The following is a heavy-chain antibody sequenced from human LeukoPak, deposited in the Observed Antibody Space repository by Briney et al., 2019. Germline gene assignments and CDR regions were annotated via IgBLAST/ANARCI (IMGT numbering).Heavy chain of an antibody. V-gene: IGHV3-23*01. CDR3: ARETNQYYFDY. Sequence: GGSLRLSCAASGFTFSSYGMSWVRQAPGKGLEWVSAIRGSGGSTDYADSVKGRFTISRDNAKNSLYLQMNSLRAEDTAVYYCARETNQYYFDYWGQGTLVTVSS. CDR2: IRGSGGST. CDR1: GFTFSSYG. J-gene: IGHJ4*02.